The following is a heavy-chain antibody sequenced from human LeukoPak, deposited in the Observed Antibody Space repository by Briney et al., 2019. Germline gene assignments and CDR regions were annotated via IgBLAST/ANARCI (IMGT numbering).Heavy chain of an antibody. CDR3: ARDAGGDYEGYYFDY. CDR2: IIPIFGTA. D-gene: IGHD4-17*01. V-gene: IGHV1-69*05. Sequence: GASVKVSCKASGGTFSSYAISWVRQAPGQGLEWMGGIIPIFGTANYAQKFQGRVTITTDESTSTAYMELSSLRSEDTAVYYCARDAGGDYEGYYFDYWGQGTLVTVSS. CDR1: GGTFSSYA. J-gene: IGHJ4*02.